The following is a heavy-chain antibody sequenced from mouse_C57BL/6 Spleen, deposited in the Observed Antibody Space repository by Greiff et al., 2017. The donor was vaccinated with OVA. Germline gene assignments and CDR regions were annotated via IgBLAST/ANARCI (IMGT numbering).Heavy chain of an antibody. J-gene: IGHJ3*01. Sequence: VQLQQSGPELVKPGASVKMSCKASGYTFTDYSMHWVKQSPGKSLEWIGYINPNNGGTSYNQKFKGKATLTVNKSSSTAYMELLSLTSEDSAVYYCARERVLCGVFAYWGQGTLVTVSA. D-gene: IGHD1-1*02. CDR3: ARERVLCGVFAY. CDR1: GYTFTDYS. CDR2: INPNNGGT. V-gene: IGHV1-22*01.